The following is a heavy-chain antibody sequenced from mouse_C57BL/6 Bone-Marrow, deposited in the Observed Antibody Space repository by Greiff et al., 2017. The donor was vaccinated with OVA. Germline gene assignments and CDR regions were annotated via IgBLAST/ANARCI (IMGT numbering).Heavy chain of an antibody. J-gene: IGHJ3*01. V-gene: IGHV1-69*01. CDR3: ARAGLGRAWFAY. CDR1: GYTFTSYW. CDR2: IDPSDSYT. Sequence: QVQLQQPGAELVMPGASVKLSCKASGYTFTSYWMHWVKQRPGQGLEWIGEIDPSDSYTNYNQKFKGKSTLTVDKSSSTAYMRLSRLTSEDSAVYYSARAGLGRAWFAYWGQGTLVTVSA. D-gene: IGHD4-1*01.